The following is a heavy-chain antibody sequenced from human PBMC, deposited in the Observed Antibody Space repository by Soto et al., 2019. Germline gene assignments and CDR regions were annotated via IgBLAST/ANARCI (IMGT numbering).Heavy chain of an antibody. Sequence: QVQLVQSGAEVKKPGASVKVSCKTSGYTFTRYSISWVRQAPGQGLEWMGWISAYNGDTNYAQNLQGRVTLTTDASTITAYMEVRSLRSDATAMYYCARAHECSGWFRFDYWGQGTLVTVSS. D-gene: IGHD6-19*01. J-gene: IGHJ4*02. V-gene: IGHV1-18*01. CDR3: ARAHECSGWFRFDY. CDR2: ISAYNGDT. CDR1: GYTFTRYS.